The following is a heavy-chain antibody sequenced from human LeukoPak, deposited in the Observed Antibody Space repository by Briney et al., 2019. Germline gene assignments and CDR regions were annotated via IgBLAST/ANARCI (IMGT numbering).Heavy chain of an antibody. D-gene: IGHD2-15*01. V-gene: IGHV4-59*01. CDR1: GGSISSYY. CDR2: IYYSGST. CDR3: ARDSHDICSGGSCYSHYYYYMDV. Sequence: PSEALSLTCTVSGGSISSYYWSWIRQPPGKGLEWIGYIYYSGSTNYNPYLKSRVTISVDTSKNQFSLKLSSVTAADTAVYYCARDSHDICSGGSCYSHYYYYMDVWGKGTTVTVSS. J-gene: IGHJ6*03.